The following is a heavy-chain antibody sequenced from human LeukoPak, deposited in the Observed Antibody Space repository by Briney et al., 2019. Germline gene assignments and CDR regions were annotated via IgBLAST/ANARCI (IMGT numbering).Heavy chain of an antibody. CDR2: IRSDGSSE. V-gene: IGHV3-33*01. CDR1: GFTFSTYG. J-gene: IGHJ4*02. Sequence: GGSLRLSCAASGFTFSTYGTHWVRQAPGKGLEWGAVIRSDGSSEYYADSVKGRFIISRDNSKNTLYLQMNSLRAEDTAVYYCARYCSGGTCYVGLIWGQGTLVTVSS. D-gene: IGHD2-15*01. CDR3: ARYCSGGTCYVGLI.